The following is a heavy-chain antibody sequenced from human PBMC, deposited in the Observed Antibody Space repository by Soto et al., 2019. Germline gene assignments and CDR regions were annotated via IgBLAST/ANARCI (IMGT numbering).Heavy chain of an antibody. V-gene: IGHV4-39*01. D-gene: IGHD6-6*01. CDR2: IYYSGSA. CDR3: ARQEVGSSHFDY. Sequence: PSETLSLTCNPSGGSINDFYWSWICQPPGKGLEWIGSIYYSGSAYYNPSLKSRVTISVDTSKNQFSLKLSSVTAAETAVYYCARQEVGSSHFDYWGQGILVTVSS. CDR1: GGSINDFY. J-gene: IGHJ4*02.